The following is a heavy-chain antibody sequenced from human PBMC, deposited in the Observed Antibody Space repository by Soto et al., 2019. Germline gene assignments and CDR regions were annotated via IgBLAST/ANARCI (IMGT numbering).Heavy chain of an antibody. CDR1: GFTFSSYG. D-gene: IGHD1-7*01. CDR3: AKDRRAGGNYGFYSDF. CDR2: SSATGAGT. Sequence: GGSLRLSCAASGFTFSSYGMTWVRQAPGKGLEWVSFSSATGAGTYYADSVKGRFTISRDNSKNTLYLQMTSLRADDTAVYYCAKDRRAGGNYGFYSDFWGQGALVTVSS. V-gene: IGHV3-23*01. J-gene: IGHJ4*02.